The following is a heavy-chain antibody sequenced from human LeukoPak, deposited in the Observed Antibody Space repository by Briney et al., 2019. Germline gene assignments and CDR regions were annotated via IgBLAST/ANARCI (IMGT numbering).Heavy chain of an antibody. CDR2: ICSGGNT. J-gene: IGHJ4*02. CDR1: GGSVSSSYY. D-gene: IGHD1-26*01. CDR3: ARHRGFGGATSLFDY. V-gene: IGHV4-39*01. Sequence: SETLSLTCTVSGGSVSSSYYWGWIRQPPGKGLEWIGSICSGGNTCYNPSLESRVTISVDSSRSHFFLQLTSATAADTAVYYCARHRGFGGATSLFDYWGQGTLVTVSS.